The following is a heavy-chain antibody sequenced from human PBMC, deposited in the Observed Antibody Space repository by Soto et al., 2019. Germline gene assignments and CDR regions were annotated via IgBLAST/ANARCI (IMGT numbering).Heavy chain of an antibody. CDR2: MNPNSGNT. J-gene: IGHJ4*02. CDR1: GYTFTSYD. D-gene: IGHD3-9*01. Sequence: QVQLVQSGAEVKKPGASVKVSCKASGYTFTSYDINWVRQATGQGLEWMGWMNPNSGNTGYAQKFQGRVTMTRNTSISTAYMELSSLRSEDTAVYYCAKASGGLARYFDWLPMGFVDYWGQGTLVTVSS. CDR3: AKASGGLARYFDWLPMGFVDY. V-gene: IGHV1-8*01.